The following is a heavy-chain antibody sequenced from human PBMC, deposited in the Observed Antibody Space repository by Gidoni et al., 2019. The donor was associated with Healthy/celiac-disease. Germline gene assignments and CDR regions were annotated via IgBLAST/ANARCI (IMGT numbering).Heavy chain of an antibody. Sequence: QVQLQQWGAGLLKPSETLSLTCAVYGGSFSGYYWSWIRQPPGKGLEWIGEINHSGSTNYNPSLKSRVTISVDTSKNQFSLKLSSVTAADTAVYYCARVARGGYRVGATKRATLDYWGQGTLVTVSS. D-gene: IGHD1-26*01. CDR2: INHSGST. CDR1: GGSFSGYY. J-gene: IGHJ4*02. V-gene: IGHV4-34*01. CDR3: ARVARGGYRVGATKRATLDY.